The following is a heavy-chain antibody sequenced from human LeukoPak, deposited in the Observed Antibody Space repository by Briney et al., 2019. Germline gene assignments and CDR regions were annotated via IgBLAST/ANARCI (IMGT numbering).Heavy chain of an antibody. Sequence: SETLSLTCTVPGGSISSGRYYWSWIRQPAGKGLEWIGRIYTSGSTNYNPSLKSRVTISVDTSKNQFSLKLSSVTAADTAVYFCARHGRINMLQVIRKSSYFDYWGQGTLVTVSS. J-gene: IGHJ4*02. V-gene: IGHV4-61*02. D-gene: IGHD3-10*01. CDR3: ARHGRINMLQVIRKSSYFDY. CDR2: IYTSGST. CDR1: GGSISSGRYY.